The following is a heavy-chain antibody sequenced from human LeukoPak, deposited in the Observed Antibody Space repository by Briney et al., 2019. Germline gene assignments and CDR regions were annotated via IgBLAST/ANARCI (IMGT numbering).Heavy chain of an antibody. CDR2: ISSSSSTI. CDR1: GFTFSSYS. D-gene: IGHD2-15*01. V-gene: IGHV3-48*04. Sequence: GGFLRLSCAASGFTFSSYSMNWVRQAPGKGLEWISYISSSSSTIYYADSVKGRFTISRDNAKNSLYLQMNSLRAEDTAVYYCARDPPDDRYSHAFDIWGQGTMVTVSS. CDR3: ARDPPDDRYSHAFDI. J-gene: IGHJ3*02.